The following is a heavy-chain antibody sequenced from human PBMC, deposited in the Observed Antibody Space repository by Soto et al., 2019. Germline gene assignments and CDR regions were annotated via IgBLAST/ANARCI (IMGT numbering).Heavy chain of an antibody. V-gene: IGHV1-69*06. J-gene: IGHJ6*02. CDR3: AILAGIAARPDYYYYGMDV. CDR2: IIPIFGTA. CDR1: GGTFSSYA. Sequence: EASVKVSCKASGGTFSSYAISWVRQAPGQGLEWMGGIIPIFGTANYAQKFQGRVTITADKSTSTAYMELSSLRSEDTAVYYCAILAGIAARPDYYYYGMDVCGQGTTVTVSS. D-gene: IGHD6-6*01.